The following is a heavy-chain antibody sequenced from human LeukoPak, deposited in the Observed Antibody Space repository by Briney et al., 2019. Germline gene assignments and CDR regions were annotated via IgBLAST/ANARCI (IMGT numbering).Heavy chain of an antibody. Sequence: PGGSLRLSCAASGFTFSSYSMNWVRQAPGKGLEWVSSISSSSSYIYYADSVKGRFTISRDNAKNSLYLQMNSLRAEDTAVYYCARVMYSSFGLGYYYYCMDVWGKGTTVTVSS. D-gene: IGHD6-6*01. J-gene: IGHJ6*03. CDR3: ARVMYSSFGLGYYYYCMDV. CDR2: ISSSSSYI. V-gene: IGHV3-21*01. CDR1: GFTFSSYS.